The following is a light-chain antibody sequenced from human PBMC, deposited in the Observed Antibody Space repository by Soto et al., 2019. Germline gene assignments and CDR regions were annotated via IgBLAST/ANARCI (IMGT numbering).Light chain of an antibody. V-gene: IGKV1-8*01. Sequence: AIRMTQSPSSLSASTGDSFTITCRARQGIISYLSWYQQKTGKAPKLLIYASSTLQGGVPSRFRGSGSRTYFSLSISWLQCGHLANPDCQHYYRHPLIFGRGTKQQMK. CDR2: ASS. CDR3: QHYYRHPLI. CDR1: QGIISY. J-gene: IGKJ4*01.